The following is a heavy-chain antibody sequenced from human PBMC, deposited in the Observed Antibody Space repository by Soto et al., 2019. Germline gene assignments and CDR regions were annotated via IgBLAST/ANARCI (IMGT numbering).Heavy chain of an antibody. J-gene: IGHJ4*02. CDR2: MNPNSGNT. V-gene: IGHV1-8*01. CDR3: ASWSGASEKTEEGRFAY. Sequence: QVQLVQSGAEVKKPGASVKVSCKASGYTFTSYDINWVRQATGQGLEWMGWMNPNSGNTGYAQKFQGRVTMTRNTSISTAYMELSSLRSEDTAVYYCASWSGASEKTEEGRFAYWGQGTLVTVSS. D-gene: IGHD3-10*01. CDR1: GYTFTSYD.